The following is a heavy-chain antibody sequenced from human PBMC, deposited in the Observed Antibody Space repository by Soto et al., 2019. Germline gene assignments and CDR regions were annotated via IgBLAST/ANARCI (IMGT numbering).Heavy chain of an antibody. CDR2: TYYTGHT. Sequence: QVQLQESGPGLVKPSQTLSLTCSVSGVSINSGGYYWGWLRHHPGRVLEWIGYTYYTGHTFDVPSLKSRVDTPLDPSKNQFSLKLSAVTAADTAVYYCARGSQLERDALDIWGQGTMVTVSS. V-gene: IGHV4-31*03. CDR1: GVSINSGGYY. CDR3: ARGSQLERDALDI. D-gene: IGHD1-1*01. J-gene: IGHJ3*02.